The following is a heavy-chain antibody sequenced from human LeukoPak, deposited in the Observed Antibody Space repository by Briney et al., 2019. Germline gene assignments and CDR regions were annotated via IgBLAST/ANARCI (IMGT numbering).Heavy chain of an antibody. CDR3: ARDRYASSPRKYFFYMDV. CDR1: AGSVTTHY. D-gene: IGHD6-6*01. J-gene: IGHJ6*03. CDR2: GQNSGST. V-gene: IGHV4-59*02. Sequence: PSETLSLTCTVSAGSVTTHYWTWVRQPPGKGLETIGYGQNSGSTSYNPSLTSRVPMSVEASKNEIFLTMKSVTAVDTAVYFCARDRYASSPRKYFFYMDVWGRGTTVGVSS.